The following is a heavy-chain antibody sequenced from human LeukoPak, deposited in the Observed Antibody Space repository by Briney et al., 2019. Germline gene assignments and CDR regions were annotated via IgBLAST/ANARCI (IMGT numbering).Heavy chain of an antibody. Sequence: QSGGSLRLSCAASGFSVSSNYMSWVRQAPGKGLEWVSVIYSGGSTYDADSVKGRFTISRDHSKNTLYLQMNSLRAEDTAVYYCARGRSGSLDAFDIWGQGTMVTVSS. CDR1: GFSVSSNY. CDR2: IYSGGST. CDR3: ARGRSGSLDAFDI. J-gene: IGHJ3*02. V-gene: IGHV3-53*01. D-gene: IGHD1-26*01.